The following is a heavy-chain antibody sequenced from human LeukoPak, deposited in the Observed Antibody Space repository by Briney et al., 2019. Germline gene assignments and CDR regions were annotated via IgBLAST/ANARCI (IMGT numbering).Heavy chain of an antibody. CDR1: GYTFTSYC. CDR2: INPSGGST. D-gene: IGHD2-15*01. J-gene: IGHJ4*02. CDR3: ARSRRWWSTFDY. V-gene: IGHV1-46*01. Sequence: ASAKVSCKASGYTFTSYCMHWVRQAPGQGLEWMGIINPSGGSTSYAQKFQGRVTMTRDTSTSTVYMELSSLRSEDTAVYYCARSRRWWSTFDYWGQGTLVTVSS.